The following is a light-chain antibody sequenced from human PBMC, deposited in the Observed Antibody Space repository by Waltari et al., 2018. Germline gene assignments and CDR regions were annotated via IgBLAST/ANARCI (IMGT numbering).Light chain of an antibody. Sequence: QSALTQPPSASGSPGQSVTISCTGTSSDVGGYNFVSWYQHHPGKAPKLIISEVSKRPSGVPDRFSGSKSGNTASLTVSGLQTEDEADYYCSSYAGNNNFVFGGGTKVIVL. CDR1: SSDVGGYNF. J-gene: IGLJ1*01. CDR3: SSYAGNNNFV. CDR2: EVS. V-gene: IGLV2-8*01.